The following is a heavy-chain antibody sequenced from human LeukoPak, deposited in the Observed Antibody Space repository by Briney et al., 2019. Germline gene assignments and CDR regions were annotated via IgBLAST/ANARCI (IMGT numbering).Heavy chain of an antibody. J-gene: IGHJ3*02. CDR3: ASGVVGAHTRPHDAFDI. V-gene: IGHV4-31*03. CDR2: IYYSGST. Sequence: SETLSLTCTVSGGSISSGGYYWSWLRQHPGKGLEWIGYIYYSGSTYYNPSLKSRVTISVDTSKNQFSLKLSSVTAADTAVYYCASGVVGAHTRPHDAFDIWGQGTMVTVSS. CDR1: GGSISSGGYY. D-gene: IGHD1-26*01.